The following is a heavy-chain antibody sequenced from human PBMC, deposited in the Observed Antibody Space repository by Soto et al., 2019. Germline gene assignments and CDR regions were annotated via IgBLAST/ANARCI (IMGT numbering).Heavy chain of an antibody. V-gene: IGHV4-31*03. CDR3: ARAKLHGSGSYLLRIGYYFDY. J-gene: IGHJ4*02. CDR1: GGSISSGGYY. D-gene: IGHD3-10*01. Sequence: PSETLSLTCTVSGGSISSGGYYWSWIRQHPGKGLEWIGYIYYSGSTNYNPSLKSRVTISVDTSKNQFSLKLNSVTAADTAVYYCARAKLHGSGSYLLRIGYYFDYWGQGTLVTAPQ. CDR2: IYYSGST.